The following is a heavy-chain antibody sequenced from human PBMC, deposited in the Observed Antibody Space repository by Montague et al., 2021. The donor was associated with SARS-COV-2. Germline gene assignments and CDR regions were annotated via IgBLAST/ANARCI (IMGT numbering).Heavy chain of an antibody. V-gene: IGHV4-34*01. CDR2: IDHSGTT. Sequence: SETLSLTCAVYGGSFSGYYWSWICQSPGKGLEWIGEIDHSGTTNYNPSLKSRVIISADTSKNQFSLKTSSVTAADTAVYYCARGGRGSRYHLLSGTWFDPWGQGTLVTVSS. J-gene: IGHJ5*02. D-gene: IGHD2-2*01. CDR3: ARGGRGSRYHLLSGTWFDP. CDR1: GGSFSGYY.